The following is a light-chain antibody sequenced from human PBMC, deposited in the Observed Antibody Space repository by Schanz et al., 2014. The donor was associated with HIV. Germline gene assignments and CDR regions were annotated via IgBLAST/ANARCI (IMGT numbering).Light chain of an antibody. J-gene: IGKJ1*01. CDR1: QSVSKY. CDR3: QQFNNWPPEGT. CDR2: DSS. Sequence: EIVMTQSPATLSVSPGESATLSCRARQSVSKYLAWYQQKPGQAPKLLIYDSSTRATGVPARFSGSRSGTEFTLTISSLQSEDFAVYYCQQFNNWPPEGTFGQGTKVELK. V-gene: IGKV3-15*01.